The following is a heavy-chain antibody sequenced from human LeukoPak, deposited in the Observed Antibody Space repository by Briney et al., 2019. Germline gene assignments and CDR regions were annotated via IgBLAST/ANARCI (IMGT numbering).Heavy chain of an antibody. D-gene: IGHD4-17*01. CDR3: ATPGTSDYGNWFDP. CDR2: INHSGST. CDR1: GGSISSSSYY. V-gene: IGHV4-39*07. J-gene: IGHJ5*02. Sequence: KTSETLSLTCTVSGGSISSSSYYWSWIRQPPGKGLEWIGEINHSGSTNYNPSLKSRVTISVDTSKNQFSLKLSSVTAADTAVYYCATPGTSDYGNWFDPWGQGTLVTVSS.